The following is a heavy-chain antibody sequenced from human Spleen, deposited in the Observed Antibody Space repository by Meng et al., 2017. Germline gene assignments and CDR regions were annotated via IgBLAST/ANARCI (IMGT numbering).Heavy chain of an antibody. Sequence: QGQLQQWGPGLLKPSEPLSLTCAVYGGSFSGYYWSWIRQPPGKGLEWIGEINHSGSTNYNPSLKSRVTISIDTSKNHISLNLTSVTAADTAVYYCATLGTTIDSWGQGTLVTVSS. CDR1: GGSFSGYY. J-gene: IGHJ4*02. CDR3: ATLGTTIDS. D-gene: IGHD1-14*01. CDR2: INHSGST. V-gene: IGHV4-34*01.